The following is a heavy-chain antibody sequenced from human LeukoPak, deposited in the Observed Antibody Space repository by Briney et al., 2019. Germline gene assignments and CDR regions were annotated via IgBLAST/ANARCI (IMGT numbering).Heavy chain of an antibody. D-gene: IGHD3-3*01. Sequence: PSETLSLTCTVSGSSISSYYWSWIRQPPGKGLEWIGYIYYSGSTNYNPSLKSRVTISVDTSKNQFSLKLSSVTAADTAVYYCARDGSYYDFWSGYHNWFDPWGQGTLVTVSS. V-gene: IGHV4-59*01. CDR2: IYYSGST. J-gene: IGHJ5*02. CDR3: ARDGSYYDFWSGYHNWFDP. CDR1: GSSISSYY.